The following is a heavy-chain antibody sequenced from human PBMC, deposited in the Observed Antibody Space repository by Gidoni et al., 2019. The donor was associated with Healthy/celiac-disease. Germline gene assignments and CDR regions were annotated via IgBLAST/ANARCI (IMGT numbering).Heavy chain of an antibody. CDR1: GFSLSNARMG. CDR2: IFSNDEK. Sequence: QVTLKESGPVLVKPTETLTLTCTVAGFSLSNARMGVRWIRQPPGKALEWLAHIFSNDEKSYSTSLKSRLTISKDTSKSQVVLTMTNMDPVDTATYYCARDWVDRSGWYWFDPCGQGTLVTVSS. CDR3: ARDWVDRSGWYWFDP. J-gene: IGHJ5*02. D-gene: IGHD6-19*01. V-gene: IGHV2-26*01.